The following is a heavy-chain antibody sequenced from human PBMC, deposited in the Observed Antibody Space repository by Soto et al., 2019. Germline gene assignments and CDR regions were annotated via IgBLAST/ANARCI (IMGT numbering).Heavy chain of an antibody. CDR2: ISGSGVST. D-gene: IGHD3-22*01. J-gene: IGHJ4*02. CDR3: AKSPGTYYYDSSGYYHYDY. CDR1: GFNFGSFS. V-gene: IGHV3-23*01. Sequence: GGSMRLSCAASGFNFGSFSMIWIRQAQGKGLEWVSAISGSGVSTYYADSVKGRFTISRDNSKNTLYLQMNSLRAEDTAVYYCAKSPGTYYYDSSGYYHYDYWGQGTLVTGSS.